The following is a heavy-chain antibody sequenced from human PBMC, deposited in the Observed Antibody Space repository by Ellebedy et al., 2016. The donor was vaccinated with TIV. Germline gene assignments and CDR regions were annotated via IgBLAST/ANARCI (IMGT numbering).Heavy chain of an antibody. J-gene: IGHJ4*02. V-gene: IGHV4-4*02. CDR2: IFQSGAT. Sequence: SETLSLXXTVSGGSISNSNWWSWVRQPPGEGLEGIGEIFQSGATNYIPSLKSRVTISVDTSKNQFSLKLSSVTAADTAVYYCARGRQRYCSSTSCYGSAAYFDYWGQGTLVTVSS. CDR1: GGSISNSNW. D-gene: IGHD2-2*01. CDR3: ARGRQRYCSSTSCYGSAAYFDY.